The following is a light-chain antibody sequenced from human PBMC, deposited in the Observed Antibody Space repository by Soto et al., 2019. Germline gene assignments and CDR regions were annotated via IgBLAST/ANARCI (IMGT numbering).Light chain of an antibody. CDR1: SSNIGAGYD. Sequence: QSVLTQPPSVSGAPGQRVTISCTGSSSNIGAGYDVHWYQQLPGTAPKLLIYGNSNRPSGVPDRFSGSKSGTXASLAITGLQAEDEADYYCQSYDNSLSGYVFGTGTKLTVL. CDR3: QSYDNSLSGYV. V-gene: IGLV1-40*01. J-gene: IGLJ1*01. CDR2: GNS.